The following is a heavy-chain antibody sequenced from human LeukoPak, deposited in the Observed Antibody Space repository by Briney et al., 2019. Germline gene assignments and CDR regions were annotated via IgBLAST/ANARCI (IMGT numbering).Heavy chain of an antibody. J-gene: IGHJ4*02. CDR1: GYTFTSYA. CDR3: ARDSGSVVVAADLDY. V-gene: IGHV7-4-1*02. CDR2: INTNTGNP. Sequence: ASVKVSCKASGYTFTSYAMNWVRQAPGEGLEWMGWINTNTGNPTYAQGFTGRFVFSLDTSVSTAYLQISSLKAEDTAVYYCARDSGSVVVAADLDYWGQGTLVTVSS. D-gene: IGHD2-15*01.